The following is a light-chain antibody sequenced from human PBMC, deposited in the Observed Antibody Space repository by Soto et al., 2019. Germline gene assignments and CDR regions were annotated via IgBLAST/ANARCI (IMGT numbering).Light chain of an antibody. CDR1: QSVSSTY. CDR3: QQYGRSPRT. J-gene: IGKJ1*01. Sequence: EIVLTQSPGTLSLSPGERATLSCRASQSVSSTYLAWYQQKPGQAPRLLIYGASSRATGIPDRFSGSGSGTDFTLTISRLEPEDFAVYYCQQYGRSPRTFGQGTKV. V-gene: IGKV3-20*01. CDR2: GAS.